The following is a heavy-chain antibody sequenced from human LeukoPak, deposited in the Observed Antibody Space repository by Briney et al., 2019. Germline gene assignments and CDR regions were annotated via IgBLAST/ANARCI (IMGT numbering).Heavy chain of an antibody. CDR2: IYYSGSI. CDR1: GGSISTYY. D-gene: IGHD1-26*01. Sequence: PSETLSLTCTVSGGSISTYYWSWIRQPPGKGLEWIGYIYYSGSINYNPSLKSRVTISVDTSKNQFSLKLSSVTAADTAVYYCARAPGWEPALFDYWGQGTLVTVSS. J-gene: IGHJ4*02. V-gene: IGHV4-59*01. CDR3: ARAPGWEPALFDY.